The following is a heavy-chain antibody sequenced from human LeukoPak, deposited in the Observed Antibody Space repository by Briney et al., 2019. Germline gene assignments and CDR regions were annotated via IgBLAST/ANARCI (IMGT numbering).Heavy chain of an antibody. V-gene: IGHV4-4*07. CDR2: IYANGAT. CDR1: GGSMNDYY. J-gene: IGHJ4*02. Sequence: PSETLSLTCTVSGGSMNDYYWHWIRQPAGKGLECIGRIYANGATNYNASPKSRITMSVDTSKTQFSLTLNSVTAADSAVYYCARLYCRGGNCYSYFDSWGRGTLVTVSS. D-gene: IGHD2-15*01. CDR3: ARLYCRGGNCYSYFDS.